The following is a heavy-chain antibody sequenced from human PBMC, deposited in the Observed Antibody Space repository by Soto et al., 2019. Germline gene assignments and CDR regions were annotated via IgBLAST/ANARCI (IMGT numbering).Heavy chain of an antibody. D-gene: IGHD3-10*01. CDR3: ARHYYGSGSYYGYYYYYGMDV. CDR2: INHSGST. CDR1: GGSFSGYY. J-gene: IGHJ6*02. Sequence: SETLSLTCAVYGGSFSGYYWSCIRQPPGKGLEWIGEINHSGSTNYNPSLKSRVTISVDTSKNQFSLKLSSVTAADTAVYYCARHYYGSGSYYGYYYYYGMDVWGQGTTVTVSS. V-gene: IGHV4-34*01.